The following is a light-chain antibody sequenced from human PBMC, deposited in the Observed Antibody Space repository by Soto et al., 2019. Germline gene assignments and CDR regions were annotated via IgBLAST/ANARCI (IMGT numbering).Light chain of an antibody. CDR3: QQYDNWPLFT. J-gene: IGKJ2*01. CDR1: QSVSSN. V-gene: IGKV3-15*01. Sequence: ELVMTQSPATLSVSPGERATLSCRASQSVSSNLALYQQKPGQAPRLLIYGASTRATGIPARFSGSVSGTEFTLTISSLQSEDFAVYYCQQYDNWPLFTFGQGTKLQIK. CDR2: GAS.